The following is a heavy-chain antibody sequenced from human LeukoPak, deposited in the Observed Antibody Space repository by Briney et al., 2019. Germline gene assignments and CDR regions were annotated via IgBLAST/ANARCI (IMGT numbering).Heavy chain of an antibody. CDR3: ARDGESAVEMATVDYYGMDV. D-gene: IGHD5-24*01. Sequence: ASVNVSCKASGYTSTSYGISWVRQAPGQGLEWMGWISAYNGNTNYAQKLQGRVTMTTDTSTSTAYMELRSLRSDDTAVYYCARDGESAVEMATVDYYGMDVWGQGTTVTVSS. J-gene: IGHJ6*02. V-gene: IGHV1-18*01. CDR2: ISAYNGNT. CDR1: GYTSTSYG.